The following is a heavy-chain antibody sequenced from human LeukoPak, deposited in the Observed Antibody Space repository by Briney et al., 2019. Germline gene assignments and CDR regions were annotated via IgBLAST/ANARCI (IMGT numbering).Heavy chain of an antibody. CDR3: AHRQLDTLPSTFEI. Sequence: SGPMLLNPPPTLTLTCTSTGFSLRTRGVGVGWIRQPPRKALEWLSVIYWDDYKRYNPSLKSRLTITKDTAKNQVVLTMTNMDPVDTATYHCAHRQLDTLPSTFEIWGQGIMVTVSS. CDR2: IYWDDYK. V-gene: IGHV2-5*02. D-gene: IGHD2-15*01. J-gene: IGHJ3*02. CDR1: GFSLRTRGVG.